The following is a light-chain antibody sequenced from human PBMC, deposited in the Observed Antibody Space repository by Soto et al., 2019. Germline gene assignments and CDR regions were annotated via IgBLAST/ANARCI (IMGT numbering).Light chain of an antibody. CDR2: DVS. V-gene: IGLV2-14*01. CDR3: SSYTSSSTPYV. Sequence: QSALAQPASVSGSPGQSITISCTGTSSDVGAYNYVSWYRQHPGKAPKLMIYDVSNRPSGVSNRFSGSKSGNTASLTISGLQAEDEADYYCSSYTSSSTPYVFGTGTKVTVL. CDR1: SSDVGAYNY. J-gene: IGLJ1*01.